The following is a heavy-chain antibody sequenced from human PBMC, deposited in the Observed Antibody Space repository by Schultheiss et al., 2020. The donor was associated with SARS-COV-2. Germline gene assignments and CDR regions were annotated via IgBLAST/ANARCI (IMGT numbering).Heavy chain of an antibody. D-gene: IGHD1-1*01. Sequence: GGSLRLSCAASGFTFNIYAMNWVRQAPGKGLEWVSGISGSGGSTYYADSVKGRFTISRDNSKNTLYLQMDSLRAEDTALYFCAKDLHYWTSMDVWGQGTTVTVSS. J-gene: IGHJ6*02. CDR3: AKDLHYWTSMDV. CDR2: ISGSGGST. V-gene: IGHV3-23*01. CDR1: GFTFNIYA.